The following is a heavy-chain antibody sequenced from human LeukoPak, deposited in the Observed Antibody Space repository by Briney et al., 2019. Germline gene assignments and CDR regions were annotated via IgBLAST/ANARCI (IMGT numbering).Heavy chain of an antibody. J-gene: IGHJ3*02. D-gene: IGHD1-26*01. V-gene: IGHV3-30*02. CDR2: IRYDGSNK. CDR3: ANTYSGSYNDAFDI. Sequence: GGSLRLSCAASGFTFSSYGMHWVRQAPGKGLEWVAFIRYDGSNKYYADSVKGRFTISRDNSKNTLYLQMNSLRAEDTAVYYCANTYSGSYNDAFDIWGQGTMVTVSS. CDR1: GFTFSSYG.